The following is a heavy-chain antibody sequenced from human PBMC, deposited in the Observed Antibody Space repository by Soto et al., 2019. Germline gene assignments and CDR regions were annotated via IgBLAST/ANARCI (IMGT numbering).Heavy chain of an antibody. V-gene: IGHV1-69*12. D-gene: IGHD5-12*01. CDR3: ARGNHRWLQLWYFDL. Sequence: VQLVQSGAEVKKPGSSVMVSCKASGGTVNNYHVSWMQQAPGQGLEWMGGIIPIFGTVDYAQKFQGRLTITADESPSTAYMELSSLRSEDTAVYYCARGNHRWLQLWYFDLWGRATLVTVSS. CDR2: IIPIFGTV. CDR1: GGTVNNYH. J-gene: IGHJ2*01.